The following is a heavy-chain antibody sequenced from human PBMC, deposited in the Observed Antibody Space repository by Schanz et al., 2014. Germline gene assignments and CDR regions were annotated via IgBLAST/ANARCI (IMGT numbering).Heavy chain of an antibody. V-gene: IGHV3-74*02. CDR1: GFTFSEVY. Sequence: EVRLVESGGGLVEPGGSLRLSCSGSGFTFSEVYMSWVRQAPGKGLEWVSRINSDGSTTIYADSVKGRFTISRDNAKNTLYLQMNSLRAEDTAVYYCARPLGPNYYYYGLDVWGQGTTVTVSS. CDR2: INSDGSTT. CDR3: ARPLGPNYYYYGLDV. J-gene: IGHJ6*02.